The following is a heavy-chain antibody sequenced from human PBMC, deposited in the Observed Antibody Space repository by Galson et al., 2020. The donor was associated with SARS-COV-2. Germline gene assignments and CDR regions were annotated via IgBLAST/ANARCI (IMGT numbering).Heavy chain of an antibody. J-gene: IGHJ4*02. CDR3: AKDTKNQLLYSLGY. Sequence: GGSLRLSFVTSGFSFFNYAMSCVRQAPGKGPEWVSAISSSSGNTYYADSVEGRFTISRDNSQNTVYLQMNSLRVEDTAIYYCAKDTKNQLLYSLGYWGQGTLVTVSS. CDR1: GFSFFNYA. CDR2: ISSSSGNT. D-gene: IGHD2-2*02. V-gene: IGHV3-23*01.